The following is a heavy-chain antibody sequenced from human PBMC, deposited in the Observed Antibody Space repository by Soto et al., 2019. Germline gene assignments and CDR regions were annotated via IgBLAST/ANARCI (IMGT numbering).Heavy chain of an antibody. J-gene: IGHJ4*02. Sequence: GGSLRLSCAASGLIYSDVWMTWVRQAPGKGLEWVGRIKTKPDDGTIDYAAPVRGRFTISRDDSKNTLYLQMTSLTPDDTGVYYCTTSNLGVDFWGPGTLVTVSS. CDR3: TTSNLGVDF. V-gene: IGHV3-15*01. D-gene: IGHD1-1*01. CDR1: GLIYSDVW. CDR2: IKTKPDDGTI.